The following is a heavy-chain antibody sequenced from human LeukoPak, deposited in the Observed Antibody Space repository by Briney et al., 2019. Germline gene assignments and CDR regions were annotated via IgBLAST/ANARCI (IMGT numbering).Heavy chain of an antibody. CDR3: ASGYSDYADYYNYYMDV. Sequence: ASVKVSCKVSGYTLTELSMHWVRQAPGQGLEWMGWINPDSGGTNYAQKFQGRVTMTRDTSITTAYMELSRLSSDDTALYYCASGYSDYADYYNYYMDVWGKGTTVTVSS. J-gene: IGHJ6*03. V-gene: IGHV1-2*02. D-gene: IGHD4-11*01. CDR1: GYTLTELS. CDR2: INPDSGGT.